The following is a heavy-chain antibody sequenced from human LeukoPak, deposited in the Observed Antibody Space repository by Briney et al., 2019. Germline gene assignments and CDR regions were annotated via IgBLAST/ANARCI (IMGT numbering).Heavy chain of an antibody. CDR2: INPNSGGT. CDR3: ARDLGSKFIAAAGRKFDP. V-gene: IGHV1-2*06. D-gene: IGHD6-13*01. J-gene: IGHJ5*02. Sequence: ASVKVSYKASGYTFTGYYMHWVRQAPGQGLEWMGRINPNSGGTSYAQKFQGRVTMTRDTSISTAYMELSRLRSDDTAVYYCARDLGSKFIAAAGRKFDPWGQGTLVTVSS. CDR1: GYTFTGYY.